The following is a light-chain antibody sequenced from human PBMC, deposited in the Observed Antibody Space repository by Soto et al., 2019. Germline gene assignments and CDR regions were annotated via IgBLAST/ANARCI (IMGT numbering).Light chain of an antibody. J-gene: IGKJ5*01. Sequence: EIVLTQSPATLSLSPGERATLSCRTSQSISNSLAWYQQKPGQAPRLLISGASTRATGLPARFSGSGSGTEFTLTISSLQSEDFAVYYCQQYNNWPPTFGQGTRLEIK. CDR3: QQYNNWPPT. CDR1: QSISNS. CDR2: GAS. V-gene: IGKV3-15*01.